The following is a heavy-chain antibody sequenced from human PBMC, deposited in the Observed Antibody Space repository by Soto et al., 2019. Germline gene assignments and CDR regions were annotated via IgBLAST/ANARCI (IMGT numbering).Heavy chain of an antibody. D-gene: IGHD3-22*01. CDR1: GGTFNSYD. CDR2: IIPIVETP. Sequence: ASVKVFCKASGGTFNSYDINWVRQAPGQGLEWMGGIIPIVETPKYAQKFQGRVTITADESTNTVYMELSSLRSEDTAMYYCARLSRPNYYDTSGFFKDNWFDPWGQGTLVTVSS. J-gene: IGHJ5*02. V-gene: IGHV1-69*13. CDR3: ARLSRPNYYDTSGFFKDNWFDP.